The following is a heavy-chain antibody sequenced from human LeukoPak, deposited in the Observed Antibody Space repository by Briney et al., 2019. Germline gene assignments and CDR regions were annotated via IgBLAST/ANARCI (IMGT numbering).Heavy chain of an antibody. V-gene: IGHV3-23*01. J-gene: IGHJ6*03. CDR2: ISGSTGVT. D-gene: IGHD6-13*01. CDR3: AKETAAGTGYYYYYMDV. Sequence: GGSLRLSCEASGFTFSSYAMSWVRQAPGKGLEWVSSISGSTGVTFYADAMKGRITISRDNSKNTLYLQMNSLRAEDTAAYYCAKETAAGTGYYYYYMDVWGKGTTVTISS. CDR1: GFTFSSYA.